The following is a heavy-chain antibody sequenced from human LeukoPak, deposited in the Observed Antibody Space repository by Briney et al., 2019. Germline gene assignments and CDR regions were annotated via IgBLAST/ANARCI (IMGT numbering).Heavy chain of an antibody. CDR3: AKADDSSGYYYAGLDY. J-gene: IGHJ4*02. Sequence: PGGSLRLSCAASGFTFSSYGMHWVRQAPGKGLEWVSVISDSARTTYYADSVKGRFTISRDNFKNTLYLQVSSLRAEDTAVYYCAKADDSSGYYYAGLDYWGQGTLVTVSS. CDR2: ISDSARTT. CDR1: GFTFSSYG. D-gene: IGHD3-22*01. V-gene: IGHV3-23*01.